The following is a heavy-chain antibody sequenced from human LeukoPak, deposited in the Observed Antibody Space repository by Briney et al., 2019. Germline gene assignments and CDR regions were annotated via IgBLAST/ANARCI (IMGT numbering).Heavy chain of an antibody. CDR2: ISSNGGST. J-gene: IGHJ3*02. CDR3: ARDPITVAVGAFDI. Sequence: AGGSLRLSCAASGFTFSNYAMHWVRQAPGKGLEYVSAISSNGGSTYYANSVKGRFTISRDNSKNTLYLQMGSLRAEDMAVYYCARDPITVAVGAFDIWGQGTMVIVSS. CDR1: GFTFSNYA. D-gene: IGHD2-2*01. V-gene: IGHV3-64*01.